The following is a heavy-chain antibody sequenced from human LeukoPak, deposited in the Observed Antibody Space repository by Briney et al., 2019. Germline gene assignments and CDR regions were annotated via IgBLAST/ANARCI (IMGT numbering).Heavy chain of an antibody. J-gene: IGHJ6*02. CDR3: AKVMVVVAATPYYGMDV. V-gene: IGHV3-23*01. CDR1: GFTFSSYA. CDR2: ISGGGGST. D-gene: IGHD2-15*01. Sequence: GGSLRLSCAASGFTFSSYAMCWVRQAPGKGLEWVSAISGGGGSTYYADSVKGRFTISRDNSKNTLYLQMNSLRAEDTAVYYCAKVMVVVAATPYYGMDVWGQGTTVTVSS.